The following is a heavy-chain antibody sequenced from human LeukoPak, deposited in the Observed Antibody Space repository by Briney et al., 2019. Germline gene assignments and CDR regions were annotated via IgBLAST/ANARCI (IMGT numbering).Heavy chain of an antibody. CDR3: ARDRSGYYGSGSYFDP. CDR2: IYYSGST. V-gene: IGHV4-59*01. Sequence: PSETLSLTCTVSGGSISSYYWSWIRQPPGKGLEWIGYIYYSGSTNYNPSLKSRVTISVDTSKNQFSLKLSSVTAADTAVYYCARDRSGYYGSGSYFDPWGQGTLVTVSS. J-gene: IGHJ5*02. D-gene: IGHD3-10*01. CDR1: GGSISSYY.